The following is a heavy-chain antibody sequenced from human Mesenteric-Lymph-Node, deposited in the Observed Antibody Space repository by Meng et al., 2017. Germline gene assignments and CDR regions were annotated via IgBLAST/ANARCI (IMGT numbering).Heavy chain of an antibody. CDR2: IYSSGST. Sequence: QVQLQESGPGLVKPSQTLSLTCTVSGGSISSGDYYWSWIRQPPGKGLEWIGYIYSSGSTYYNPSLKSRITISVDTSKNQFSLRLTSVTAADTAVYYCAGDRRGVVTVDYWGQGTLVTVSS. CDR3: AGDRRGVVTVDY. CDR1: GGSISSGDYY. D-gene: IGHD3-3*01. V-gene: IGHV4-30-4*01. J-gene: IGHJ4*02.